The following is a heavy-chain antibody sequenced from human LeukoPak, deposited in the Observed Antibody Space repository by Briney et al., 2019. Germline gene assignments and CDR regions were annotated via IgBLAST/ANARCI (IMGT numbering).Heavy chain of an antibody. CDR3: AKEMGITVGGSFDY. J-gene: IGHJ4*02. CDR2: INNSGDRR. Sequence: GGSLRLSCAASGFIFSNYAMSWVRQAPGKGLDWVYGINNSGDRRFYADSVKGRFTISRDNSKNTLYLQMNSLRAEDTAVYYCAKEMGITVGGSFDYWGQGTLVTVSS. D-gene: IGHD6-19*01. CDR1: GFIFSNYA. V-gene: IGHV3-23*01.